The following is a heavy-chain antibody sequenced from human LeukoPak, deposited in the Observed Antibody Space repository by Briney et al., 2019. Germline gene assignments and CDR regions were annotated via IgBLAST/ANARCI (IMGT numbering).Heavy chain of an antibody. CDR1: GFTFSSYA. D-gene: IGHD1-26*01. Sequence: GGSLRLSCAASGFTFSSYAMTWVRQAPGKGLEWVSSISSSSSSIYYADSVKGRFTISRDNAKNSLYLQMNSLRAEDTAVYYCASGATRLDYFDFWGQGTLVTVSS. V-gene: IGHV3-21*01. J-gene: IGHJ4*02. CDR3: ASGATRLDYFDF. CDR2: ISSSSSSI.